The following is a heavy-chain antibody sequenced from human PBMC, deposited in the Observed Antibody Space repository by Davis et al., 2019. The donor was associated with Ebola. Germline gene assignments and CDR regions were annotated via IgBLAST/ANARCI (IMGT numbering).Heavy chain of an antibody. CDR2: ISGSGAKI. CDR1: GFTFDDYA. CDR3: AHGEGYQLFSRFDY. D-gene: IGHD2-2*01. Sequence: GESLKISCAASGFTFDDYAMHWVRQAPGKGLEWVSTISGSGAKIYYADSVKGRFTVSRDNSRNTVYLQMNSLSAEDTAIFYCAHGEGYQLFSRFDYWGQGSLVTVSS. V-gene: IGHV3-23*01. J-gene: IGHJ4*02.